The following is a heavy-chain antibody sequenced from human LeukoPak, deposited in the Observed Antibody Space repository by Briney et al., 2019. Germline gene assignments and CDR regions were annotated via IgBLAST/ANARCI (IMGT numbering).Heavy chain of an antibody. CDR3: ARDVGDIVTIPAAISVP. J-gene: IGHJ5*02. CDR1: GYTFSSYG. D-gene: IGHD2-2*01. Sequence: ASVKVSCKASGYTFSSYGISWVRQAPGQGLEWMGWISAYNGNTNYAQMVQGRVTMTTDTSTSTAYMEVRSLRSDDTAMYYCARDVGDIVTIPAAISVPWGQGALVTVSS. CDR2: ISAYNGNT. V-gene: IGHV1-18*01.